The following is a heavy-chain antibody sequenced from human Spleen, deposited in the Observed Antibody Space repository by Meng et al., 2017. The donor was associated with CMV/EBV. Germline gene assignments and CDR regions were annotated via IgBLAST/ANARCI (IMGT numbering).Heavy chain of an antibody. CDR2: TSSSSSYI. CDR1: GFTFSSYE. V-gene: IGHV3-21*01. Sequence: GGSLRLSCAASGFTFSSYEMNWVRQAPGKGLEWVACTSSSSSYIHYADSVKGRFTISRDNAKNSLYLQMKSLRAEDTALYYCAKDRAPSTSLWYPYFDSWGQGTLVTVSS. CDR3: AKDRAPSTSLWYPYFDS. J-gene: IGHJ4*02. D-gene: IGHD5-18*01.